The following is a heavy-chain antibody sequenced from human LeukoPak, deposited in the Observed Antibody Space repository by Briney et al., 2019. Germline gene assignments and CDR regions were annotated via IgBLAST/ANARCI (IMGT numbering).Heavy chain of an antibody. D-gene: IGHD1/OR15-1a*01. CDR3: SKGDYMGIHRTSAYYFDI. J-gene: IGHJ4*02. CDR2: NGLESVHT. V-gene: IGHV3-23*01. CDR1: AFIFNRHA. Sequence: SGGSLRLSCAVSAFIFNRHAMRWVRQAPGKGLEWDSTNGLESVHTLFADSVQGRFTVSIDNSRNTLVLHMDSLKVDDAAAYYCSKGDYMGIHRTSAYYFDIWGQGTLVTVSS.